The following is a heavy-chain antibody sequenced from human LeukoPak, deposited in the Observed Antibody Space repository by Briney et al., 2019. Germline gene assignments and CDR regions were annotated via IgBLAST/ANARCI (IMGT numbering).Heavy chain of an antibody. Sequence: PSETLSLTCAVYGGSFSGYYWSWIRQPPGKGLEWIGEINHSGSTNYNPSLKSRVTISVDTSKNQFSLKLSSVTAADTAVYYCARGNTSPYYYGSGSYTYWGQGTLVTVSS. CDR1: GGSFSGYY. CDR2: INHSGST. V-gene: IGHV4-34*01. J-gene: IGHJ4*02. CDR3: ARGNTSPYYYGSGSYTY. D-gene: IGHD3-10*01.